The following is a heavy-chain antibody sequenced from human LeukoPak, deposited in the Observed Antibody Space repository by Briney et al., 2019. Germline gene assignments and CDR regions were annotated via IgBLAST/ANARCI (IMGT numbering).Heavy chain of an antibody. V-gene: IGHV3-23*01. J-gene: IGHJ4*02. CDR2: ISGSGGST. D-gene: IGHD6-13*01. CDR3: AKASSSWTFAYFDY. Sequence: PGGSLRLSCAASGFTFSSYAMSWVRQAPGKGLEWVSVISGSGGSTYYADSVKGRFTISRDNAKNSLYLQMNSLRAEDTALYYCAKASSSWTFAYFDYWGQGTLVTVSS. CDR1: GFTFSSYA.